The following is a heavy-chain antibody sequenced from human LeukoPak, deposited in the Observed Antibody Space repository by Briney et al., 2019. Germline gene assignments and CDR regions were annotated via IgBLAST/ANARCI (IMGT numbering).Heavy chain of an antibody. D-gene: IGHD6-6*01. J-gene: IGHJ5*02. V-gene: IGHV4-34*01. Sequence: PSETLSLTCAVYGGSFSGYYWSWIRQPPGKGLEWIGEINHSGSTNYNPSLKSRVTISVDTSKNQFSLKLSSVTAADTAVHYCARGVWYSSSSYNWFDPWGQGTLVTVSS. CDR2: INHSGST. CDR3: ARGVWYSSSSYNWFDP. CDR1: GGSFSGYY.